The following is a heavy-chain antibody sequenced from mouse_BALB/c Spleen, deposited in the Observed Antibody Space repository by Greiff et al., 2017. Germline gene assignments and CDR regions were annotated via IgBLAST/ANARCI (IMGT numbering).Heavy chain of an antibody. CDR1: GYTFTSYY. CDR3: TRGNSLLRFDY. Sequence: QVQLHQPGAELVKPGASVKLSCKASGYTFTSYYMYWVKQRPGQGLEWIGGINPSNGGTNFNEKFKSKATLTVDKSSSTAYMQLSSLTSEDSAVYYCTRGNSLLRFDYWGQGTTLTVSS. CDR2: INPSNGGT. V-gene: IGHV1S81*02. J-gene: IGHJ2*01. D-gene: IGHD1-2*01.